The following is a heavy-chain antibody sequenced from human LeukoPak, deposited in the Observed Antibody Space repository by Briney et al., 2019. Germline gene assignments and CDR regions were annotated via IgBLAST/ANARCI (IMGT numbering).Heavy chain of an antibody. CDR2: ISWNSGSI. CDR1: GFTFDDYA. D-gene: IGHD6-13*01. CDR3: AKVMPAAGCFDY. Sequence: GRSLSLSCAASGFTFDDYAMHWVRQAPGKGLEWVSGISWNSGSIGYADSVKGRFTISRDNAKNSLYLQMNSLRAEDTALYYCAKVMPAAGCFDYWGQGTLVTVSS. J-gene: IGHJ4*02. V-gene: IGHV3-9*01.